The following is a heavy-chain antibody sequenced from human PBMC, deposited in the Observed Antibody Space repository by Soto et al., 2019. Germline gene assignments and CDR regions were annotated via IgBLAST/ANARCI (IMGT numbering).Heavy chain of an antibody. D-gene: IGHD2-2*01. V-gene: IGHV4-39*07. J-gene: IGHJ4*02. CDR3: VRVPDY. Sequence: SETLSHSCTVSAGTPSCSSYYWVWIRQPPGKGLEWIGSIYYSGSTYYNPSLKSRVTISVDTSKNQFSLKLSSVTAADTAVYYCVRVPDYWGQGILVT. CDR2: IYYSGST. CDR1: AGTPSCSSYY.